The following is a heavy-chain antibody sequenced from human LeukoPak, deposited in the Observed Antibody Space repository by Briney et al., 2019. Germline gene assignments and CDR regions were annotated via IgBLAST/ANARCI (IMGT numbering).Heavy chain of an antibody. D-gene: IGHD5-12*01. CDR2: ISSSGSTI. V-gene: IGHV3-48*03. CDR1: GFTFSSYE. Sequence: GGSLRLSCAASGFTFSSYEMNWVRQAPGKGLEWVSYISSSGSTIYYADSVKGRFTISRDNAKNSLYLQMNSLRAGDTAFYYCAINGGGDSGYGNFDYWGQGTLVTVSS. J-gene: IGHJ4*02. CDR3: AINGGGDSGYGNFDY.